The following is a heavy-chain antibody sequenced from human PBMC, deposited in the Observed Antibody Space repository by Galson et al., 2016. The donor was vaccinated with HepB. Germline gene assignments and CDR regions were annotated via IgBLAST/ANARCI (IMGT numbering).Heavy chain of an antibody. CDR2: IYTGGRA. D-gene: IGHD1-26*01. V-gene: IGHV3-53*01. CDR3: VGESGGSYRSF. J-gene: IGHJ4*02. Sequence: SLRLSCAASGFTVSDNYMRWVRQAPGKGLGWVSLIYTGGRAIYADSVKGRFTISRDNSKNTLSLQMNSLRTEDTAFYYCVGESGGSYRSFWGQGTLVIVSS. CDR1: GFTVSDNY.